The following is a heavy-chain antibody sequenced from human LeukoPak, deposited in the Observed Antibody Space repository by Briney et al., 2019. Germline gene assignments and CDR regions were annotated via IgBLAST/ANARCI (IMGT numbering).Heavy chain of an antibody. V-gene: IGHV4-34*12. CDR3: ASGAWAARLNS. CDR1: GESLNYYY. D-gene: IGHD4-23*01. Sequence: SETLSLTCAVYGESLNYYYWSWIRQSPGKGLEWIGDIFDGKTINYNPSLKSRVTISAAASSQQFSLNLKSVAAADTAVYFCASGAWAARLNSWAQGALVIVSS. CDR2: IFDGKTI. J-gene: IGHJ4*02.